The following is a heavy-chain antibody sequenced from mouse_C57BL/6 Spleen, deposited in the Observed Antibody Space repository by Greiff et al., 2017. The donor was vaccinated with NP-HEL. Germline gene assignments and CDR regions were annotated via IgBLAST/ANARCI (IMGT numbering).Heavy chain of an antibody. D-gene: IGHD1-1*01. J-gene: IGHJ2*01. CDR1: GYSFTDYN. CDR2: INPNYGTT. Sequence: EVQLQQSGPELVKPGASVKISCKASGYSFTDYNMNWVKQSNGKSLEWIGVINPNYGTTSYNQKFKGKATLTVDQSSSTAYMQLNSLTSEDSAVYSCASSFITTLVDPYYFDYWGQGTTLTVSS. CDR3: ASSFITTLVDPYYFDY. V-gene: IGHV1-39*01.